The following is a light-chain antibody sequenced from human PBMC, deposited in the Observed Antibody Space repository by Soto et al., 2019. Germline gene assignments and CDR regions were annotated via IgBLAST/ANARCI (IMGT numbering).Light chain of an antibody. CDR3: QQYTASSGIFS. V-gene: IGKV3-20*01. J-gene: IGKJ3*01. Sequence: VLTQSPGTLSLSPGERATLSCRASQRVNSNYFAWYQQKPGQAPRLLVFGASTRATGIPDRFSGSGSVTDFILTISRVEPEDFAVYYCQQYTASSGIFSFRPGTKVDI. CDR2: GAS. CDR1: QRVNSNY.